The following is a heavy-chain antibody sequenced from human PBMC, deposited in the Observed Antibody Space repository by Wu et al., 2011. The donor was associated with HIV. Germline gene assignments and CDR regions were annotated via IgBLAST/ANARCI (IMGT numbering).Heavy chain of an antibody. CDR2: INPNSGAT. CDR3: ARDSTSWSRSNWFDP. CDR1: GYTLISYG. V-gene: IGHV1-2*02. J-gene: IGHJ5*02. D-gene: IGHD6-13*01. Sequence: QIQLVQSGAEVQKPGASVTVSCKASGYTLISYGISWVRQAPGQGLEWMGWINPNSGATNYAQKFQGRLTIARDTSISTAYMELSRLRSDDTAVYYCARDSTSWSRSNWFDPWGQGTLVTVSS.